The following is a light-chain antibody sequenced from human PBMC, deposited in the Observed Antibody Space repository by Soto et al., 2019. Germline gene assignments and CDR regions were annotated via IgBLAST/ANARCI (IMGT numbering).Light chain of an antibody. CDR1: QSVSGS. Sequence: EIVLTQSPAILSLSPGEKATLSCRASQSVSGSLGWYQQKPGQAPRLIIYDASVRATGIPARFSGSGSGTDFTLTISSLEPEDFATYYCLQDINYPWTFGQGTKVEIK. J-gene: IGKJ1*01. CDR2: DAS. V-gene: IGKV3-11*01. CDR3: LQDINYPWT.